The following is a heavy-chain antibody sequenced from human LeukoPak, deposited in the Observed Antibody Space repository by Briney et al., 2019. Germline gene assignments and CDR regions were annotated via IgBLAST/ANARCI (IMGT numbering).Heavy chain of an antibody. J-gene: IGHJ4*02. D-gene: IGHD5-18*01. CDR2: INPGGGNT. CDR1: GYTFTSYG. Sequence: AASVKVSCKASGYTFTSYGISWVRQAPGQGLEWMGLINPGGGNTNYAQNFQGRVTMTRDTSASTVYMQLSSLRSEDTAVYYCARGQKYIYGYTVTELGSRYFDYWGQGTLVTVSS. V-gene: IGHV1-46*01. CDR3: ARGQKYIYGYTVTELGSRYFDY.